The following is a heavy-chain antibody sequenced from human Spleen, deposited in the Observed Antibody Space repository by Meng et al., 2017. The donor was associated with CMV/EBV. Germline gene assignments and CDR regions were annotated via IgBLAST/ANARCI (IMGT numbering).Heavy chain of an antibody. J-gene: IGHJ4*02. Sequence: VLLGLSVSGLKKPGAAANAPAKASSYTCNIYTMPWAGQPPRQGLNWFGWINPNRGGTNYAQKFQDRVTMTKDTSISTPYIELCRLRSDYTAVYYCARDRALGGSPAGYWGQGTLVTVSS. CDR1: SYTCNIYT. V-gene: IGHV1-2*02. D-gene: IGHD1-26*01. CDR2: INPNRGGT. CDR3: ARDRALGGSPAGY.